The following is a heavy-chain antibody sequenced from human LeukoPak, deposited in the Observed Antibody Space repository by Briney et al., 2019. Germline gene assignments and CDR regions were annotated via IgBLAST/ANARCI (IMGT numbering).Heavy chain of an antibody. CDR2: ISYDGSNK. V-gene: IGHV3-30-3*01. CDR3: ARDGGYYDFWSGYYDYYYGMDV. D-gene: IGHD3-3*01. Sequence: GRSLRLSCAASGFTFSSYAMPWVRQAPGKGLEWVAVISYDGSNKYYADSVKGRFTISRDNSKNTLYLQMNSLRAEDTAVYYCARDGGYYDFWSGYYDYYYGMDVWGQGTTVTVSS. CDR1: GFTFSSYA. J-gene: IGHJ6*02.